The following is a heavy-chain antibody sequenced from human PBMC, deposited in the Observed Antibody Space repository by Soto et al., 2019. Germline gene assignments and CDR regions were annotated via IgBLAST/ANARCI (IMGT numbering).Heavy chain of an antibody. CDR3: ARDTPPTDY. V-gene: IGHV1-18*01. CDR2: IRAYRTHT. J-gene: IGHJ4*02. CDR1: GYTFPSYH. Sequence: QVQLVQSGAEVKKPGASVKVSCKTSGYTFPSYHISWVRQAPGQGLEWMGWIRAYRTHTNYAQKFQGRVTMTTDTCTRTACVERRRRRSDDTAVYDCARDTPPTDYWGQGTLVTFSS.